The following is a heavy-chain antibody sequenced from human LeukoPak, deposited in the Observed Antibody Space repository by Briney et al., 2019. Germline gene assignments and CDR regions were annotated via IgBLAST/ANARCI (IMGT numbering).Heavy chain of an antibody. J-gene: IGHJ3*02. D-gene: IGHD3-22*01. CDR3: AREAKYYYDSSGYCRAFDI. CDR2: INPNSGGT. Sequence: GASVKVSCKASGYTFTGYYMHWVRQAPGQGLEWMGWINPNSGGTNYAQKFQGRVTMTRDTSISTAYMELSRLRSDDTAVYYCAREAKYYYDSSGYCRAFDIWGQGTMVTVSS. V-gene: IGHV1-2*02. CDR1: GYTFTGYY.